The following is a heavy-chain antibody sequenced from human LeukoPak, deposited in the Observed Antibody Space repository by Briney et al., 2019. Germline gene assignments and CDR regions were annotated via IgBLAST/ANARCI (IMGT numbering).Heavy chain of an antibody. CDR3: ARDRAVAATQGLCNWFDP. D-gene: IGHD2-15*01. V-gene: IGHV3-30*04. Sequence: GGSLRLSCAASGFTFSSYAMHWVRQAPGKGLEWVAVISYDGSNKYYADSVKGRFTISRDNSKNTLYLQMNSLRAEDTAVYYCARDRAVAATQGLCNWFDPWGQGTLVTVSS. CDR2: ISYDGSNK. J-gene: IGHJ5*02. CDR1: GFTFSSYA.